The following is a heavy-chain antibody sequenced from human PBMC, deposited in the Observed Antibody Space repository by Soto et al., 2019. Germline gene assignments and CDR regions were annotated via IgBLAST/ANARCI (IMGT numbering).Heavy chain of an antibody. D-gene: IGHD3-22*01. CDR1: GGSISSYY. Sequence: SETLSLTCTVSGGSISSYYWSWIRQPPGKGLEWIVYIYYSGSTNYNPSLKSRVTISVDTSKNQFSLKLSSVTAADTAVYYCARATYYYDSSGYYYYFDYWGQGTLVTVSS. CDR2: IYYSGST. V-gene: IGHV4-59*01. J-gene: IGHJ4*02. CDR3: ARATYYYDSSGYYYYFDY.